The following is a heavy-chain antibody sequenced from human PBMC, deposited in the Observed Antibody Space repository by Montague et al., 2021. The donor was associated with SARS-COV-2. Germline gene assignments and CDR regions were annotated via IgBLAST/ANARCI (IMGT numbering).Heavy chain of an antibody. CDR1: GGSFSGYY. V-gene: IGHV4-34*01. CDR2: INHSGST. CDR3: ARGARQGYGFSLGSFDS. D-gene: IGHD3-10*01. Sequence: SETLSLTCAVYGGSFSGYYWNWIRKPQGKGLEWTGEINHSGSTNYNPSLKSRVTMSVDTSKNQFSLKLSSVTAADTAVYYCARGARQGYGFSLGSFDSWGQGTLVTVSS. J-gene: IGHJ4*02.